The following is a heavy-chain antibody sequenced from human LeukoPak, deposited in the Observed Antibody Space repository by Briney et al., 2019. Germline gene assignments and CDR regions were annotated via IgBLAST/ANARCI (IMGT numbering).Heavy chain of an antibody. Sequence: GGSLRLSCAASGFTISNNYMNWVRQAPGKGLEWVSVIYSGGSTYYADSVKDRSSISRDNSKNTLYLQMNSLRAEDTAVYYCAKARGIYYDSTYYFDYWGQGTLVTVSS. CDR2: IYSGGST. CDR3: AKARGIYYDSTYYFDY. CDR1: GFTISNNY. D-gene: IGHD3-22*01. J-gene: IGHJ4*02. V-gene: IGHV3-53*05.